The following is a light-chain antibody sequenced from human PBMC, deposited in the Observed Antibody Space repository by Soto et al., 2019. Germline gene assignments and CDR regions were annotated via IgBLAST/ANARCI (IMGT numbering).Light chain of an antibody. CDR3: SSYTSSSTWV. CDR2: DVS. J-gene: IGLJ3*02. Sequence: QSALTQPASVSGSPGQSITISCTGASSDVGAFTYVSWYQQLPGKTPKVIIYDVSDRPSGVSNRFSGSKSGNTASLTISGLQAEDEADYYCSSYTSSSTWVFGGGTKVTVL. V-gene: IGLV2-14*01. CDR1: SSDVGAFTY.